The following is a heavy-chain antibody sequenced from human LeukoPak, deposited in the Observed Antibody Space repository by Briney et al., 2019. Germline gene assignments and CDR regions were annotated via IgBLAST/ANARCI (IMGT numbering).Heavy chain of an antibody. CDR2: ISSNGDST. CDR1: GFTFNNYA. J-gene: IGHJ5*02. CDR3: VKSASSYGANWFDP. D-gene: IGHD4/OR15-4a*01. Sequence: GGSLRLSCSASGFTFNNYAMHWVRQAPGKGLEYVSAISSNGDSTYYADSVKGRFIISRDNSKNSQSLHMSSLRAEDTAVYYCVKSASSYGANWFDPWGQGTLVTVSS. V-gene: IGHV3-64D*09.